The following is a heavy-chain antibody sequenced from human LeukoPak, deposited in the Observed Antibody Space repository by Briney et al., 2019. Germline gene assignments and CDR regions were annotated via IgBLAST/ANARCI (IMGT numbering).Heavy chain of an antibody. Sequence: SETLSLTCTVSGGSISSSSYYWGWVRQPPGKGLEWIGSIYYSGSTYYNPSLKSRVTISVDTSKNQFSLKLSSVTAADTAVYYCAREGPPFPWGVTKRKNWFDPWGQGTLVTVSS. CDR2: IYYSGST. CDR3: AREGPPFPWGVTKRKNWFDP. J-gene: IGHJ5*02. D-gene: IGHD3-16*01. CDR1: GGSISSSSYY. V-gene: IGHV4-39*07.